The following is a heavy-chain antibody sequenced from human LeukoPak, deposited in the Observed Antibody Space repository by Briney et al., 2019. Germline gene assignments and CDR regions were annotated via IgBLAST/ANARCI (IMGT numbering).Heavy chain of an antibody. D-gene: IGHD5-18*01. V-gene: IGHV3-30*04. J-gene: IGHJ4*02. CDR2: ISYDGSNK. Sequence: GGSLRLSCAASGFTFSSYAMHWVRQAPGKGLEWVAVISYDGSNKYYADSVKGRFTISRDNSKNTLCLQMNSLRAEDTAAYYCARVGGTAMALTYFDYWGQGTLVTVSS. CDR3: ARVGGTAMALTYFDY. CDR1: GFTFSSYA.